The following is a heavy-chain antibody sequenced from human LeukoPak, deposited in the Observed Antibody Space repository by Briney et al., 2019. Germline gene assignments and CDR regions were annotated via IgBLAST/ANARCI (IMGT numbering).Heavy chain of an antibody. CDR1: GGSFSGYY. CDR2: INHSGST. Sequence: SGTLSLTCAVYGGSFSGYYWSWIRQPPGKGLEWIGEINHSGSTNYSPSLKSRVTISVDTSKNQFSLKLSSVTAADTAVYYCARGRLSIAARPSNWFDPWGQGTLVTVSS. V-gene: IGHV4-34*01. CDR3: ARGRLSIAARPSNWFDP. J-gene: IGHJ5*02. D-gene: IGHD6-6*01.